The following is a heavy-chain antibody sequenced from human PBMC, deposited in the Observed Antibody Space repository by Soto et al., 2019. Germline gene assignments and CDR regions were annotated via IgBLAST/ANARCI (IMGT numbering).Heavy chain of an antibody. CDR1: GGSISSSSYY. J-gene: IGHJ4*02. CDR2: IYYSGST. V-gene: IGHV4-39*01. CDR3: ARHDRNYDFDY. D-gene: IGHD3-16*01. Sequence: SETLSLTCTVSGGSISSSSYYWGWIRQPPGKGLEWIGSIYYSGSTYYNPSLKSRVTISVDTSKNQFSLKLSSVTAADTAVYYCARHDRNYDFDYWGQGTLVTVSS.